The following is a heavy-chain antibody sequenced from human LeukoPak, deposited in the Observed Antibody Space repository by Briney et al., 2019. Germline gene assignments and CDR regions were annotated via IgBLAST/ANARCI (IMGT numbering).Heavy chain of an antibody. CDR1: DGSISSYY. D-gene: IGHD4-17*01. J-gene: IGHJ3*02. V-gene: IGHV4-4*07. CDR3: ARDLVTVTKGFDI. Sequence: PSETLSLTCTVSDGSISSYYWSWIRQPAGKGLEWIGRIFSTGSTNYNPSLKSRVTMSVDTSKNQFSLKLSSVTAADTAVYYCARDLVTVTKGFDIWGQGTMVSVSS. CDR2: IFSTGST.